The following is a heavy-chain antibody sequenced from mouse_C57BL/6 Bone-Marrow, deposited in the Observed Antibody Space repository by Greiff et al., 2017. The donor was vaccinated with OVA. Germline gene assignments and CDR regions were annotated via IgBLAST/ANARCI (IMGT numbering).Heavy chain of an antibody. CDR1: GFTFSSYG. V-gene: IGHV5-6*01. D-gene: IGHD2-1*01. CDR2: ISSGGSYT. CDR3: ARRDYYGNYVAMDY. Sequence: EVQRVESGGDLVKPGGSLKLSCAASGFTFSSYGMSWVRQTPDKRLEWVATISSGGSYTYYPDSVKGRFTISRDNAKNTLYLHMSSLKSEDTAIYYCARRDYYGNYVAMDYWGQGTSVTVSS. J-gene: IGHJ4*01.